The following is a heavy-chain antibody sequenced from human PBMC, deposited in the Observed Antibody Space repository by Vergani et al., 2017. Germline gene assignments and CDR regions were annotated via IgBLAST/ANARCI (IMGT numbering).Heavy chain of an antibody. Sequence: EVQLLESGGGLVQPGGSLRLSCAASGFTFNTYAMSWVRQAPGKGLEWVSSITGTGGGTYYADSVKGRLTISRDNSKNTLYLQMNNLRAEDTAVYYCARGGVDWGQGTLVTVSS. J-gene: IGHJ4*02. CDR2: ITGTGGGT. V-gene: IGHV3-23*01. CDR3: ARGGVD. CDR1: GFTFNTYA. D-gene: IGHD2-15*01.